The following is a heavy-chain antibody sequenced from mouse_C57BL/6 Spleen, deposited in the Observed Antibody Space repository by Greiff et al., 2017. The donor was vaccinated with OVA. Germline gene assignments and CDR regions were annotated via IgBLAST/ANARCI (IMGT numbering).Heavy chain of an antibody. Sequence: QVQLQQSGAELVKPGASVKISCKASGYAFSSYWMNWVKQRPGKGLEWIGQIYPGDGDTNYNGKFKGKATLTADKSSSTAYMQLSSLTSEDSAVYFCARRGLGRVRDWYFDVWGTGTTVTVSS. V-gene: IGHV1-80*01. CDR3: ARRGLGRVRDWYFDV. CDR2: IYPGDGDT. D-gene: IGHD4-1*01. J-gene: IGHJ1*03. CDR1: GYAFSSYW.